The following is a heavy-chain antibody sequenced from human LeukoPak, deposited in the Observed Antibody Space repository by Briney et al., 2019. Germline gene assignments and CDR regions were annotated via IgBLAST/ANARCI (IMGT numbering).Heavy chain of an antibody. D-gene: IGHD3-9*01. J-gene: IGHJ5*02. V-gene: IGHV3-43*02. CDR3: AKDMWGGTLRSFDWLPSVNWFDP. CDR2: ISGDGGST. Sequence: QPRGSLRLSCAASGFTFDDYAMHWVRQAPGKGLEWVSLISGDGGSTYYADSVKGRFTISRDNSKNSLYLQMNSLRTEDTALYYCAKDMWGGTLRSFDWLPSVNWFDPWGQGTLVTVSS. CDR1: GFTFDDYA.